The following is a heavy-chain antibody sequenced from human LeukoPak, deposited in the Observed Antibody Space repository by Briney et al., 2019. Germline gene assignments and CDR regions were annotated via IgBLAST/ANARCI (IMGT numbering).Heavy chain of an antibody. Sequence: ASVKVSCKASGYTFTSYAMHWVRQAPGQRLEWMGWINAGNGNTKYSQEFQGRVTITRDTSASTAYMELSSLRSEDMAVYYCARDFLSVYYDSRGQAFDIWGQGTMVSVSS. D-gene: IGHD3-22*01. CDR3: ARDFLSVYYDSRGQAFDI. V-gene: IGHV1-3*03. CDR2: INAGNGNT. J-gene: IGHJ3*02. CDR1: GYTFTSYA.